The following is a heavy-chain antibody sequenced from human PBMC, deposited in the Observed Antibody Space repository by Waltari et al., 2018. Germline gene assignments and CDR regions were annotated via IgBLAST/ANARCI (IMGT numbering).Heavy chain of an antibody. D-gene: IGHD2-2*01. Sequence: QVQLVQSGAEVKKPGASVKVSCKASGYTFTSYGISWVRQAPGQGLEWMGWISAYNGNTNYAQKLQGRVTMTTDTSTSTDYMELRSLRSDDTAVYYCARAAMAHYYYYYYMDVWGKGTTVTVSS. V-gene: IGHV1-18*01. J-gene: IGHJ6*03. CDR3: ARAAMAHYYYYYYMDV. CDR2: ISAYNGNT. CDR1: GYTFTSYG.